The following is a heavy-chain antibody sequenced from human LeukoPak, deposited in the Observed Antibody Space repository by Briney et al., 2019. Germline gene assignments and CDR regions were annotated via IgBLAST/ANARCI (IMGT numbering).Heavy chain of an antibody. CDR1: GYSISSGYY. Sequence: PSETLSLTCTVSGYSISSGYYWGWIRKPPGKGLEWIGSIYHSGSTYYNPSLKSRVTISVDTSKNQFSLKLSSVTAADTAVYYCARDMDTVVVPAAIGYWGQGTLVTVSS. V-gene: IGHV4-38-2*02. D-gene: IGHD2-2*03. J-gene: IGHJ4*02. CDR2: IYHSGST. CDR3: ARDMDTVVVPAAIGY.